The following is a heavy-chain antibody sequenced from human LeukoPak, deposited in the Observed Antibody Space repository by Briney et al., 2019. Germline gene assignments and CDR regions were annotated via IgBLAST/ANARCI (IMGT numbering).Heavy chain of an antibody. D-gene: IGHD3-9*01. CDR3: ARTYYDILTGYYLSAFDI. J-gene: IGHJ3*02. Sequence: PGGSLRLSCAASGFTFSSYSMNWVRQAPGKGLEWVSSISSSSSYIYYADSVKGRFTISRDNAKNSLYLQMNSLRAEDTAVYYCARTYYDILTGYYLSAFDIWGQGTMVTVPS. CDR2: ISSSSSYI. V-gene: IGHV3-21*01. CDR1: GFTFSSYS.